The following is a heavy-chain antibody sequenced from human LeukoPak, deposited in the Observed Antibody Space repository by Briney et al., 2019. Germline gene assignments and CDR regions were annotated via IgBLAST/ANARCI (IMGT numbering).Heavy chain of an antibody. CDR1: GDSISRSNYF. J-gene: IGHJ4*02. CDR2: IYYNGIT. CDR3: ARQTVFHSERWLQFFDY. Sequence: KPSETLSLTCIVSGDSISRSNYFWGWIRQPPGKGLEWIGSIYYNGITYSNPSLKSRVTISVDTSKNQFSLKMRSVTAADTAVYYCARQTVFHSERWLQFFDYWGQGTLVTVSS. D-gene: IGHD5-24*01. V-gene: IGHV4-39*01.